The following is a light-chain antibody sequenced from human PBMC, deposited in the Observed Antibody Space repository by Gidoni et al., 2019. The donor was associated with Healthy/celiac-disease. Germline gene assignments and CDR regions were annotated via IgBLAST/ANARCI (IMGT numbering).Light chain of an antibody. CDR2: QDS. Sequence: SYELTQPPSVSVSPGQTACITCSGDKLGDKYACWYQQKPGQSPVLVIYQDSKRPSGIPEPFSGSNSGNTATLTISGTQAMDEADYYCQAWDSSTGVFGTGTKVTVL. CDR1: KLGDKY. J-gene: IGLJ1*01. V-gene: IGLV3-1*01. CDR3: QAWDSSTGV.